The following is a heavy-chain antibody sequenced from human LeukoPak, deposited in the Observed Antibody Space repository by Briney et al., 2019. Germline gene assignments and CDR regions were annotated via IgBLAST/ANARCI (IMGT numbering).Heavy chain of an antibody. Sequence: PSETLSLTRTVSGGSISSSLYHWGWIRQSPGKNLEWLGSIYYTGTTHYNPSLKSRVTISVDTSKNQFSLNLSSVTAADTAVYYCARQEIGLRSFDPWGQGTLVTVSS. CDR2: IYYTGTT. J-gene: IGHJ5*02. CDR3: ARQEIGLRSFDP. CDR1: GGSISSSLYH. D-gene: IGHD3/OR15-3a*01. V-gene: IGHV4-39*01.